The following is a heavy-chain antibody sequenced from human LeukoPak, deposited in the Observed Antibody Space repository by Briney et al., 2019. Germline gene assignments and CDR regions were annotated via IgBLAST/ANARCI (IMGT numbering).Heavy chain of an antibody. V-gene: IGHV3-21*01. CDR1: GFTFSSYS. J-gene: IGHJ2*01. Sequence: GGSLRFSCAASGFTFSSYSMNWVRQAPGKGLEWVSSISSSSSYIYYADSAKGRFTISRDNAKNSLYLQMNSLRAEDTAVYYCARGAYCGGDCYFGWYFDLWGRGTLVTVSS. CDR2: ISSSSSYI. CDR3: ARGAYCGGDCYFGWYFDL. D-gene: IGHD2-21*02.